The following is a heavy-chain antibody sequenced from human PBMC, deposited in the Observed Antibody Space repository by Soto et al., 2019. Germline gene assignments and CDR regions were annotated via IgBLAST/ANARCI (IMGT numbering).Heavy chain of an antibody. J-gene: IGHJ4*02. CDR3: ARDGGRHSGGIDY. CDR2: ISPLFGTA. Sequence: QVQLVQSGAEVKKPGSSVKVSCKDSGGTFSSYSINWVRQAPGQVLEWMGEISPLFGTANYAQKFQGRITITADESTSTAYMELSSLRSEDTAVYYCARDGGRHSGGIDYWGQGTLVTVSS. CDR1: GGTFSSYS. D-gene: IGHD1-26*01. V-gene: IGHV1-69*01.